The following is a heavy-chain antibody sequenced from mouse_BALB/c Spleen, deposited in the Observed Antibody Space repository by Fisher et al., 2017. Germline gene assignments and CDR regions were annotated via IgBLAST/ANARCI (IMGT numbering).Heavy chain of an antibody. D-gene: IGHD2-10*02. V-gene: IGHV1-26*01. J-gene: IGHJ4*01. CDR3: ARASMVTYYAMDY. Sequence: KFKGKATLTVDKSSSTAYMELLSLTSEDSAVYYCARASMVTYYAMDYWGQGTSVTVSS.